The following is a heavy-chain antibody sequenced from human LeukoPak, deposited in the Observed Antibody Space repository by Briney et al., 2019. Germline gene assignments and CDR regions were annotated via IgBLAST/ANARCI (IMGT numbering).Heavy chain of an antibody. CDR2: LNWNGDNT. Sequence: GGSLRLSCAASGFTFDDHGMSWVRHAPGKGLEWVSALNWNGDNTGYADSVKGRFTISRDNAKRSLYLQMNSLTAEDTAFYYCAREEGPYFDCWGQGTLVTVSS. J-gene: IGHJ4*02. CDR3: AREEGPYFDC. V-gene: IGHV3-20*04. CDR1: GFTFDDHG.